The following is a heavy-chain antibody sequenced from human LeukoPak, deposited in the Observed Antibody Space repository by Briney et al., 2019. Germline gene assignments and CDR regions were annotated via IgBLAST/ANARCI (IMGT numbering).Heavy chain of an antibody. CDR2: INPNSGGT. CDR1: GYTFTGYY. CDR3: ARSAGIVVGSYYMDV. D-gene: IGHD2-2*01. J-gene: IGHJ6*03. Sequence: ASVKVSCKASGYTFTGYYMHWVRLAPGQGLEWMGWINPNSGGTNYAQKFQGRVTMTRDTSISTAYMELSRLRSDDTAVYYCARSAGIVVGSYYMDVWGKGTTVTVSS. V-gene: IGHV1-2*02.